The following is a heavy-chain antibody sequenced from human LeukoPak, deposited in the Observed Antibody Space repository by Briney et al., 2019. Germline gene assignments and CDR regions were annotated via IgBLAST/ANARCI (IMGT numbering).Heavy chain of an antibody. D-gene: IGHD3-22*01. CDR2: IIPIFGTA. J-gene: IGHJ4*02. CDR3: ATGGDSSGYYESGVFDY. CDR1: GYTFTSYA. V-gene: IGHV1-69*13. Sequence: GASVKVSCKASGYTFTSYAMHWVRQAPGQRLEWMGGIIPIFGTANYAQKFQGRVTITADESTSTAYMELSSLRSEDTAVYYCATGGDSSGYYESGVFDYWGQGTLVTVSS.